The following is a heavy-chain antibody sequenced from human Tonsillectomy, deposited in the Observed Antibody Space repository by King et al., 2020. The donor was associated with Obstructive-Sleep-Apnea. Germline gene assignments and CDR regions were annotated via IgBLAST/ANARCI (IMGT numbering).Heavy chain of an antibody. V-gene: IGHV3-15*01. CDR2: IKSKGGGGTT. D-gene: IGHD2-15*01. CDR1: GITFRDAW. Sequence: VQLVESGGGLVKPGESLRLSCVVSGITFRDAWVNWVRQAQGRGLEWVGLIKSKGGGGTTEYAAPVKGRFTISRDDSTNTVYLQMSSLKVEDTAVYFCAHVGSVKCNGLQWWGQGTLVTVAS. J-gene: IGHJ4*02. CDR3: AHVGSVKCNGLQW.